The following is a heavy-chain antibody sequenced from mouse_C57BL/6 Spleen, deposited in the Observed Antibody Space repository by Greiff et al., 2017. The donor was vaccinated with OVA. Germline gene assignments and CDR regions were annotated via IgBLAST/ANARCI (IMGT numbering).Heavy chain of an antibody. CDR2: INPGSGGT. Sequence: VKLQESGAELVRPGTSVKVSCKASGYAFTNYLIEWVKQRPGQGLEWIGVINPGSGGTNYNEKFKGKATLTADKSSSTAYMQLSSLTSEDSAVYFCARGEGLITTGDAMDYWGQGTSVTVSS. D-gene: IGHD1-1*01. CDR1: GYAFTNYL. J-gene: IGHJ4*01. CDR3: ARGEGLITTGDAMDY. V-gene: IGHV1-54*01.